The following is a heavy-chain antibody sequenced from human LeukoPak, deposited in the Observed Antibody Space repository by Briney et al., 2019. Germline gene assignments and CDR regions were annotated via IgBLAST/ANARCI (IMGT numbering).Heavy chain of an antibody. J-gene: IGHJ4*02. V-gene: IGHV3-23*01. CDR2: ISGSGYNT. D-gene: IGHD2-2*01. Sequence: QSGGSLRLSCAASGFTFSSYAMSWVRQAPGKGLEWVSSISGSGYNTYYANSVKGRFSISRDNTKNTLDLQMNSLRAEATAVYYCAKDYIGYDQDFDYWGQGTLVTVSS. CDR1: GFTFSSYA. CDR3: AKDYIGYDQDFDY.